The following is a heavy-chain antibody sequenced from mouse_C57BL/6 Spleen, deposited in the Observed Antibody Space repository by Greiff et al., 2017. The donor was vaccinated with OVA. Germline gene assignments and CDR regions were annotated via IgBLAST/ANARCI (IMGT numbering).Heavy chain of an antibody. CDR2: IWGVGST. CDR1: GFSLTSYG. V-gene: IGHV2-6*01. CDR3: ARYYDYDGVYAMDY. Sequence: VKVVESGPGLVAPSQSLSITCTVSGFSLTSYGVDWVRQSPGKGLEWLGVIWGVGSTNYNSALKSRLSISKDNSKSQVFLKMNSLQTDDTAMYYCARYYDYDGVYAMDYWGQGTSVTVSS. J-gene: IGHJ4*01. D-gene: IGHD2-4*01.